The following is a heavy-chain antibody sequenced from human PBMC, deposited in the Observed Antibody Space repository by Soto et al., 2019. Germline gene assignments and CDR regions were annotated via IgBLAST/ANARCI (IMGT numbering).Heavy chain of an antibody. D-gene: IGHD1-26*01. CDR2: IYYTGST. J-gene: IGHJ3*02. CDR1: VGSISSTSYY. CDR3: AENSGTYNDAFDI. Sequence: QLQLQESGPGLVRPSETLSLTCTVSVGSISSTSYYWGWIRQPPGKGLEWIGSIYYTGSTYYNPSLKSRVTISVDKSKNQFSLRLNSVTAADTAVFYCAENSGTYNDAFDIWGQGTRVTVSS. V-gene: IGHV4-39*01.